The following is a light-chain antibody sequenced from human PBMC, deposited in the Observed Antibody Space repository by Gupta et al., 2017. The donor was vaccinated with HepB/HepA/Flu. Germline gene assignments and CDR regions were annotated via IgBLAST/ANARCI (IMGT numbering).Light chain of an antibody. J-gene: IGKJ3*01. CDR1: QSISSY. V-gene: IGKV1-39*01. Sequence: DIQMTQSPSSLSASVGDRVTITCRASQSISSYLNWYQQKPGKAPKLLIYAASSLQSGVPSRFSGSGSGTDFTLTISSLQPEDFATYYCQQSDSPPFTFGHGTKVDIK. CDR2: AAS. CDR3: QQSDSPPFT.